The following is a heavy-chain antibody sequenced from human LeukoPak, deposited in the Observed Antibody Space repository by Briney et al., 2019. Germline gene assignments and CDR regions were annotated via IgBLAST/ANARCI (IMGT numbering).Heavy chain of an antibody. CDR1: SESFSGYY. Sequence: SETLSLTCAVYSESFSGYYWSWIRQPPGKGLEWIGEINHSGSTNYNPSLKSRVTISVDTSKNQFSLKMSSVTAAEAAVCDCGRETGSGTFDYWGQGTLVTVSS. J-gene: IGHJ4*02. V-gene: IGHV4-34*01. CDR2: INHSGST. D-gene: IGHD3-10*01. CDR3: GRETGSGTFDY.